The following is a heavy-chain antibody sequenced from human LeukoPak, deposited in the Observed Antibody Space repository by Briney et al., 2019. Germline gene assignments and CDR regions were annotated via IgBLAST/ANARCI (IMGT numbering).Heavy chain of an antibody. J-gene: IGHJ6*03. CDR1: GDSISTSNSY. CDR3: ARRRWIQLWFYYYYYMDV. D-gene: IGHD5-18*01. V-gene: IGHV4-39*01. CDR2: IYYSGNT. Sequence: SSETLSLTCTVSGDSISTSNSYWGWIRQPPGKGLEWIGSIYYSGNTYYNASLKSRVTISVDTSKNQFSLKLSSVTAADTAVYYCARRRWIQLWFYYYYYMDVWGKGTTVTISS.